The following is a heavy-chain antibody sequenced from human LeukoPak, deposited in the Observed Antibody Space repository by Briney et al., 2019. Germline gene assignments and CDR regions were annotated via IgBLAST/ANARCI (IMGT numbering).Heavy chain of an antibody. CDR2: FYYGGTT. CDR1: GASFSSSPYY. V-gene: IGHV4-39*01. D-gene: IGHD1-26*01. CDR3: ARQGEHSGTYYYMDV. Sequence: SETLSLTCSVSGASFSSSPYYWGWVSQPPGTGLEWIGSFYYGGTTYYNPSLKSRITMSVDTSENQFSLKLSSVTAADTAVYYCARQGEHSGTYYYMDVWGKGTTVTVSS. J-gene: IGHJ6*03.